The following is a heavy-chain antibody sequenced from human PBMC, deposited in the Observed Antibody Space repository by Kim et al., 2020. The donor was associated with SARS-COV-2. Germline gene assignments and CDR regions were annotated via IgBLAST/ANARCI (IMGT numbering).Heavy chain of an antibody. CDR3: AKTKEWPYYFDY. D-gene: IGHD3-3*01. V-gene: IGHV3-23*01. CDR2: ST. J-gene: IGHJ4*02. Sequence: STYYADSVKGRFTISRDNSKNTLSLQMNSLIAEDTAVYYCAKTKEWPYYFDYWGQGTLVTVSS.